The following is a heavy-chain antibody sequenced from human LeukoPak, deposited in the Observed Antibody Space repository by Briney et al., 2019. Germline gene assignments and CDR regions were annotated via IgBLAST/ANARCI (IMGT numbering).Heavy chain of an antibody. V-gene: IGHV3-23*01. CDR3: AKGGDYYGSGSHDY. CDR2: ISGSGGST. J-gene: IGHJ4*02. Sequence: GGSLRLSCAASGFTFSSYGMSWVRQAPGKGLEWVSAISGSGGSTYYADSVKGRFTISRDNSKNTLYLQMNSLRAEDTAVYYCAKGGDYYGSGSHDYWGQGTLVTVSS. D-gene: IGHD3-10*01. CDR1: GFTFSSYG.